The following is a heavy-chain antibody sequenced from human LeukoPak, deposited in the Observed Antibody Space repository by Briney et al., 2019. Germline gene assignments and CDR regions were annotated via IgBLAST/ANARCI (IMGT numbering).Heavy chain of an antibody. CDR2: ISGSGGST. Sequence: PGGSLRLSCAASGFTVSSNYMSWVRQAPGKGLEWVSAISGSGGSTYYADSVKGRFTISRDNSKNTLYLQMNSLRAEDTAVYYCAKNTRITIFGVVQHWGQGTLVTVSS. CDR1: GFTVSSNY. D-gene: IGHD3-3*01. V-gene: IGHV3-23*01. J-gene: IGHJ1*01. CDR3: AKNTRITIFGVVQH.